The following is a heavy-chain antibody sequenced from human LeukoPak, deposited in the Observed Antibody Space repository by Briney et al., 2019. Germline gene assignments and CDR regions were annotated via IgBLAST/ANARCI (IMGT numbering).Heavy chain of an antibody. CDR2: ISSSSSYI. CDR3: ATMPPSGAHNSLDH. J-gene: IGHJ4*02. CDR1: GFTFNKYN. Sequence: PGGSLRLSCAASGFTFNKYNMNWVRQAPGKGPEWFSSISSSSSYIYYADSVKGRFTISRDNAKNPLYLQMNSLGAEDTAVYYCATMPPSGAHNSLDHWGQGTLVTVSS. D-gene: IGHD2-2*01. V-gene: IGHV3-21*01.